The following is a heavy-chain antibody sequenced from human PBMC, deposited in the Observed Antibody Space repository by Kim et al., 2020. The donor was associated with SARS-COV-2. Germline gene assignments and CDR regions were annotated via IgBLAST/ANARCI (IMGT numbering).Heavy chain of an antibody. CDR3: TTDPCCGRPSIHYYGMDV. D-gene: IGHD1-26*01. J-gene: IGHJ6*02. CDR2: IKSKTDGGTT. CDR1: GFTFSNAW. Sequence: GGSLRLSCAASGFTFSNAWMSWVRQAPGKGLEWVGRIKSKTDGGTTDYAAPVKGRFTISRDDSKNTLYLQMNSLKTEDTAVYYCTTDPCCGRPSIHYYGMDVWGQGTTVTVSS. V-gene: IGHV3-15*01.